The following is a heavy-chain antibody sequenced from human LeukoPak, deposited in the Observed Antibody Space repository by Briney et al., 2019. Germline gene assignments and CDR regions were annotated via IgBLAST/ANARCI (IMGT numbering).Heavy chain of an antibody. Sequence: PGGSLRLSCAASGFTVTGNYMSWVRQAPGKGLEWVSVIYSGGSTFYADSVKGRFTISRDNSKNTLFLQMHSLRAEDTAVYYCARGAIFVGGVGVQDYWGQGTLVTVSS. CDR3: ARGAIFVGGVGVQDY. CDR1: GFTVTGNY. V-gene: IGHV3-53*01. D-gene: IGHD1-26*01. J-gene: IGHJ4*02. CDR2: IYSGGST.